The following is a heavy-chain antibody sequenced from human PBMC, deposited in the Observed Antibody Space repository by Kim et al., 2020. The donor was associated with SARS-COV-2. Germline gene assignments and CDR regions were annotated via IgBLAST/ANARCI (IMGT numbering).Heavy chain of an antibody. CDR3: ARGPTNCGGDCYYAY. D-gene: IGHD2-21*01. Sequence: APVKVSCKASGYSFTGYYIHWVRQAPGQGLEWMGWINSNSGGTNYAQNFQGRVTMTRDTSITTAYMELSSLRSDDTAIYYCARGPTNCGGDCYYAYWGQG. V-gene: IGHV1-2*02. CDR1: GYSFTGYY. CDR2: INSNSGGT. J-gene: IGHJ4*02.